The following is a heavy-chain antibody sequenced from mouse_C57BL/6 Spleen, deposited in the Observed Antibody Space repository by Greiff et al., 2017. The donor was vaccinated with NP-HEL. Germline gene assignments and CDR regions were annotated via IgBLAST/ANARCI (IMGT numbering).Heavy chain of an antibody. CDR3: DKDYYGSFDV. D-gene: IGHD1-1*01. V-gene: IGHV5-16*01. CDR2: INYDGSST. Sequence: EVQRVESEGGLVQPGSSMKLSCTASGFTFSDYYMAWVRQVPEKGLEWVANINYDGSSTYYLDSLKSRFIISRDNAKNILYLQMSSLKSEDTATYYCDKDYYGSFDVWGTGTTVTVSS. CDR1: GFTFSDYY. J-gene: IGHJ1*03.